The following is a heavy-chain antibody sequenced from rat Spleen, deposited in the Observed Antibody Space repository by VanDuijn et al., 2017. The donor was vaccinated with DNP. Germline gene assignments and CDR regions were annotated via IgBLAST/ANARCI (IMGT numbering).Heavy chain of an antibody. V-gene: IGHV5-29*01. J-gene: IGHJ4*01. CDR2: ISYDGSST. D-gene: IGHD1-1*01. CDR3: AKETLHPLYYAMEA. CDR1: GFTFSKYG. Sequence: EVQLVESGGGLVQPGRSLKLSCAASGFTFSKYGMAWVRQAPKKGLEWVATISYDGSSTYYRDSVKGRFTISRDNAKSTLYLQMESLRSEDKATYYCAKETLHPLYYAMEAWGQGTSVTVSS.